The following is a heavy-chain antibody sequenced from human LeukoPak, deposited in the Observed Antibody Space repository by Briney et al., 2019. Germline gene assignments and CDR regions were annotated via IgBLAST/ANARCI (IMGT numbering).Heavy chain of an antibody. CDR1: GVSFSGYY. V-gene: IGHV4-34*01. CDR3: ARIRGSSWRGGFDY. J-gene: IGHJ4*02. CDR2: INHSGST. D-gene: IGHD6-13*01. Sequence: PSETLSLTCAVYGVSFSGYYWSWIRQPPGKGLEWIGEINHSGSTNYNPSLKSRVTISVDTSKNQFSLKLSSVTAADTAVYYCARIRGSSWRGGFDYWGQGTLVTVSS.